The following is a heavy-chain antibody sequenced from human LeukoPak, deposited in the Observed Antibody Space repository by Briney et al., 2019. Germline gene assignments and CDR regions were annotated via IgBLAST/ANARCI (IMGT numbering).Heavy chain of an antibody. D-gene: IGHD2-15*01. CDR1: GYTFTSYG. J-gene: IGHJ4*02. CDR3: ARDMRCSGGSCYVSFWGFGVDY. CDR2: ISAYNGNT. V-gene: IGHV1-18*01. Sequence: GASVKVSCKASGYTFTSYGISWVRQAPGQGLEWMGWISAYNGNTNYAQKLQGRVTMTTDTSTSTAYMELRSLRSDDTAVYYCARDMRCSGGSCYVSFWGFGVDYWGQGTLVTVSS.